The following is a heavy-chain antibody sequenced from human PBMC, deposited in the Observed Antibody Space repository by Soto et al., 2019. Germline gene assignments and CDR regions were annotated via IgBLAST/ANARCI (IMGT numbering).Heavy chain of an antibody. D-gene: IGHD6-13*01. CDR1: GFSVSTNY. CDR2: KNSGGST. V-gene: IGHV3-53*01. Sequence: PGGSLRLSCEVSGFSVSTNYMGWVRQAPGKGLEWVSMKNSGGSTTYANSVRGRFTIARDNSKNTIYLQMNSLRAEDTAVYCCASLSRNTIPEAGPVDHWGQGTLVTVSS. CDR3: ASLSRNTIPEAGPVDH. J-gene: IGHJ4*02.